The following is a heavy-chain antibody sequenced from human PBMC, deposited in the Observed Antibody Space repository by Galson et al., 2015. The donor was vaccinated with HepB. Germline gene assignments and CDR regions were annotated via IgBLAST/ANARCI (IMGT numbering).Heavy chain of an antibody. CDR2: IDPSDSYT. J-gene: IGHJ4*02. Sequence: QSGAEVKKPGESLRISCQGSGYSFTAFWITWVRQIPGKGLEWMGRIDPSDSYTDYTPSFQGHVTISADKSVTTAYLQFSSLKASDTAIYYCANRQYYFGSGPWCNVCDYWGQGTLVTVSS. V-gene: IGHV5-10-1*01. D-gene: IGHD3-10*01. CDR1: GYSFTAFW. CDR3: ANRQYYFGSGPWCNVCDY.